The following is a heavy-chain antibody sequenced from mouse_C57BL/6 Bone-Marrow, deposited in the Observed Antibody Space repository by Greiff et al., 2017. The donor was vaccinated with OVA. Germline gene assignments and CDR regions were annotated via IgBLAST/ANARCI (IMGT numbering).Heavy chain of an antibody. V-gene: IGHV1-55*01. J-gene: IGHJ4*01. Sequence: QVQLKQPGAELVKPGASVKMSCKASGYTFTSYWITWVKQRPGQGLEWIGDIYPGSGSTNYNEKFKSKATMTVDTPSSTAYMQLSSLTSEDSAVYYCARKVYYGNYLSAMDYWGQGTSVTVSS. CDR2: IYPGSGST. CDR1: GYTFTSYW. CDR3: ARKVYYGNYLSAMDY. D-gene: IGHD2-1*01.